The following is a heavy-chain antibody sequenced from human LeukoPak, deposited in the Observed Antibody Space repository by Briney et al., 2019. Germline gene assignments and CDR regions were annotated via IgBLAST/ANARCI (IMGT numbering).Heavy chain of an antibody. Sequence: PGESLKISCKGSGYSFTSDWITWVRQMPGKGLEWMGTIDPSDSYTNYSPSFQGHVTISADKSISTAYLQWSSLKASDTAMYYCAILFGDYPDYWGQGTLVTVSS. D-gene: IGHD4-17*01. CDR1: GYSFTSDW. CDR2: IDPSDSYT. V-gene: IGHV5-10-1*01. J-gene: IGHJ4*02. CDR3: AILFGDYPDY.